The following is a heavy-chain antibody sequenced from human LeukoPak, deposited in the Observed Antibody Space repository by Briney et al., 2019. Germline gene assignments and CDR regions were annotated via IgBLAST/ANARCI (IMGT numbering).Heavy chain of an antibody. CDR2: ISAYNGKT. CDR1: GYTFTSYG. V-gene: IGHV1-18*01. Sequence: GDSVTVSCKASGYTFTSYGISWVRQAPGQGVEWMGWISAYNGKTNYAQKLQGRVTITTETSTRTAYMELRRVRADETDGYEGARDNSVRDEAWWFNPWGQGTLVTVSS. D-gene: IGHD5-24*01. CDR3: ARDNSVRDEAWWFNP. J-gene: IGHJ5*02.